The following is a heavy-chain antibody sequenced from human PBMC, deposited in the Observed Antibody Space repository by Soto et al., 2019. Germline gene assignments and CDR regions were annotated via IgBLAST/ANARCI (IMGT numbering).Heavy chain of an antibody. CDR2: ISSSGSTI. V-gene: IGHV3-11*01. Sequence: GGSLRLSCAASGFTFSDYYMSWIRQAPGKGLEWVSYISSSGSTIYYPDSVKGRFTISRDNAKNSLYLQVNSLRAEETAVYYCARGSGYDVAFDYWGQGTLVTVSS. D-gene: IGHD5-12*01. CDR1: GFTFSDYY. J-gene: IGHJ4*02. CDR3: ARGSGYDVAFDY.